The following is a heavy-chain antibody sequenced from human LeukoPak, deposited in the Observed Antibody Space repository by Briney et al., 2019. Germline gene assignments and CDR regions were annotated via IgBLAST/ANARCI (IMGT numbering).Heavy chain of an antibody. CDR2: IYYSGSI. D-gene: IGHD6-13*01. CDR1: GYSISSSNW. CDR3: ARIGSSWKREYYFDY. Sequence: SDTLSLTCAVSGYSISSSNWWGWIPQPPGKGLEWIGYIYYSGSIYYNPSLKSRVTMSVDTSPNQLSLSLCSVTALDTPAYYSARIGSSWKREYYFDYWGQGTLVTVSS. V-gene: IGHV4-28*05. J-gene: IGHJ4*02.